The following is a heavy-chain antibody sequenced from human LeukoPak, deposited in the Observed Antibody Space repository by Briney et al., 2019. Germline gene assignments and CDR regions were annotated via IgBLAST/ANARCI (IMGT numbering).Heavy chain of an antibody. CDR2: INPNSGGT. Sequence: ASVKVSCKASGYTFTSYGISWVRQAPGQGLEWMGWINPNSGGTNYAQKFQGRVTMTRDTSISTAYMELSRLRSDDTAVYYCARVSQDSSGWYENWFDPWGQGTLVTVSS. V-gene: IGHV1-2*02. J-gene: IGHJ5*02. CDR3: ARVSQDSSGWYENWFDP. CDR1: GYTFTSYG. D-gene: IGHD6-19*01.